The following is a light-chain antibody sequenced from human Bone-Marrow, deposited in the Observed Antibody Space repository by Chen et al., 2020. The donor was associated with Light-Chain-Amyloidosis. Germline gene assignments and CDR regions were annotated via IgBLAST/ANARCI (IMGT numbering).Light chain of an antibody. V-gene: IGLV3-21*02. Sequence: SSVLTQPSSVSVAPGQTATIACGGNNIGSTSVHCYQQTPGQAPLLVVYDDSDRPSGIPERLSGSNSGNTATLTISRVEAGDEADYYCQVWDRSSDRPVFGGGTKLTVL. J-gene: IGLJ3*02. CDR1: NIGSTS. CDR3: QVWDRSSDRPV. CDR2: DDS.